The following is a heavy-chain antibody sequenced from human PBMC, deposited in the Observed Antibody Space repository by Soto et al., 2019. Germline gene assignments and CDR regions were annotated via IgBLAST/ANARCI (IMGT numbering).Heavy chain of an antibody. D-gene: IGHD6-19*01. J-gene: IGHJ2*01. CDR2: ISSSGSTI. CDR1: GFTFNSYE. Sequence: EVQLVESGGGLVQPGGSLRLSCAASGFTFNSYEMNWVRQAPGKGLEWVSYISSSGSTIYYADSVKGRFTISRDNAKNSLYLQMNSLRAEDTAVYYCAREGGYSSGWYPPYWYFDLWGRGTLVTVSS. CDR3: AREGGYSSGWYPPYWYFDL. V-gene: IGHV3-48*03.